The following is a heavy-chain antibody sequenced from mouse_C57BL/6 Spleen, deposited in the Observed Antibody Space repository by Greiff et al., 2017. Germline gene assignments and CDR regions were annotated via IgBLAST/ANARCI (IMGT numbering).Heavy chain of an antibody. CDR1: GYAFSSSW. V-gene: IGHV1-82*01. Sequence: VQLLESGPELVKPGASVKISCTASGYAFSSSWMNWVKQRPGKGLEWIGRIYPGDGNTNYNGKFKGKATLTADKSSSTAYMHISSLTSEDSAVYFCARGDYWGQGTTLTVSS. CDR3: ARGDY. CDR2: IYPGDGNT. J-gene: IGHJ2*01.